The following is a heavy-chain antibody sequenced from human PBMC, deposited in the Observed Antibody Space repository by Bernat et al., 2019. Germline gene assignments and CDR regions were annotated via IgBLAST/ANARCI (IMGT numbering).Heavy chain of an antibody. Sequence: QVQLVQSGAEVKKPGASVKVSCKASGYTFTSYGISWVRQAPGQGLEWMGWISAYNGNTNYAQKLQGRVTMTTDTSTSTAYMELRSLRSDDTAVYYCARDRGRTVTTFHADAFDIWGQGTMVTVSS. CDR1: GYTFTSYG. V-gene: IGHV1-18*01. D-gene: IGHD4-17*01. CDR3: ARDRGRTVTTFHADAFDI. CDR2: ISAYNGNT. J-gene: IGHJ3*02.